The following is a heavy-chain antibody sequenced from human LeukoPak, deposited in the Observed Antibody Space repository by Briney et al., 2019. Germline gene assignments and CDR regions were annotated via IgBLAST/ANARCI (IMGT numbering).Heavy chain of an antibody. CDR2: IKTDGSST. Sequence: GGSLRLSCAASGFTFRSYWMHWVRQAPGKGLVWVSRIKTDGSSTNYADSVKGRFTISRDNAKNTLYLQMNAPRAEDTAVYFCARESYSSGSYYFDYWGQGTLVTVSS. CDR1: GFTFRSYW. CDR3: ARESYSSGSYYFDY. V-gene: IGHV3-74*01. J-gene: IGHJ4*02. D-gene: IGHD3-22*01.